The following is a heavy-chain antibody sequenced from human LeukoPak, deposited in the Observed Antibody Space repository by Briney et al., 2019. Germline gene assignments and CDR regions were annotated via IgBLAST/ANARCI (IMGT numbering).Heavy chain of an antibody. Sequence: GGSLRLSCAVSGFAFGSEAMSWVRQSPARGLEWVASISPGGGTTYYADYVKGRFTISRDNSKNSLFVQMNSLRAEDTAVYYCAKDGKLWFGELLCYFDYWGQGTLATVSS. D-gene: IGHD3-10*01. V-gene: IGHV3-23*01. CDR2: ISPGGGTT. CDR1: GFAFGSEA. J-gene: IGHJ4*02. CDR3: AKDGKLWFGELLCYFDY.